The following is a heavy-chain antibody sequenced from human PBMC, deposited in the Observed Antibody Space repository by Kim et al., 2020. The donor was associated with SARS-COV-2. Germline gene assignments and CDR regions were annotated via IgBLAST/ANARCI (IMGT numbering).Heavy chain of an antibody. J-gene: IGHJ4*02. CDR1: GFTFSSYS. CDR2: ISSSSSTI. Sequence: GASLRLSCAASGFTFSSYSMNWVRQAPGKGLEWVSYISSSSSTIYYADSVKGRFTIFRDNAKNSLYLQMNRLRDEDTAVYYCARAYDYVWGRNDYWGQGT. V-gene: IGHV3-48*02. D-gene: IGHD3-16*01. CDR3: ARAYDYVWGRNDY.